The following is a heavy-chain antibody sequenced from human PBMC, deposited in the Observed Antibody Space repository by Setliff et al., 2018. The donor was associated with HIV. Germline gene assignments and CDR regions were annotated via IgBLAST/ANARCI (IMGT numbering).Heavy chain of an antibody. CDR2: ISSSSRSK. D-gene: IGHD3-3*01. CDR3: ARDVSWRVRTYIDY. CDR1: GFAFSFYA. J-gene: IGHJ4*02. V-gene: IGHV3-21*01. Sequence: PGGSLRLSCAASGFAFSFYAMNWVRQAPGKGLEWFSAISSSSRSKYCADSVKGRFTISRDNAKNSLYLQMNSLTAEDTAVYYCARDVSWRVRTYIDYWGQGALVTVSS.